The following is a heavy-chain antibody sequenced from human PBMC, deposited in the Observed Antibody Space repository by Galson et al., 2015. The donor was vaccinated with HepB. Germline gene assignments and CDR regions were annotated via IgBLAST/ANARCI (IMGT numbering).Heavy chain of an antibody. CDR1: GGTFSSYA. CDR2: IIPIFGTA. CDR3: ARGRQGVIVVVPAAYGAGAFDI. D-gene: IGHD2-2*01. V-gene: IGHV1-69*13. J-gene: IGHJ3*02. Sequence: SVKVSCKASGGTFSSYAISWVRQAPGQGLEWMGGIIPIFGTANYAQKFQGRVTITADESTSTAYMELSSLRSEDTAVYYCARGRQGVIVVVPAAYGAGAFDIWGQGTMVTVSS.